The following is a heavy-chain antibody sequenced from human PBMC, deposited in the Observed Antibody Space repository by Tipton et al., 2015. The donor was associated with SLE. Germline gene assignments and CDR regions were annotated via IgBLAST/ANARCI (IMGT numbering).Heavy chain of an antibody. Sequence: TLSLTCAVSGGSISSSNWWSWVRQPQGKGLEWIGEIYPSGSTNYNPALKRRVTISVDKSRNQFSLKKSSVTAADTAVYHCARDRYYGSGSYDWGQGTLVTVTP. CDR2: IYPSGST. J-gene: IGHJ4*02. CDR1: GGSISSSNW. V-gene: IGHV4-4*02. D-gene: IGHD3-10*01. CDR3: ARDRYYGSGSYD.